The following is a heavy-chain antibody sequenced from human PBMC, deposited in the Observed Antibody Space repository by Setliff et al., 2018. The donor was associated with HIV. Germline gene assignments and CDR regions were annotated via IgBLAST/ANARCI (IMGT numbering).Heavy chain of an antibody. V-gene: IGHV4-39*01. CDR2: IYYSGST. D-gene: IGHD2-15*01. J-gene: IGHJ4*02. CDR3: ATLLGYCSGGSCYSRD. Sequence: SETLSLTCTVSGGSISSSSYYWGWIRQPPGKGLEGIGSIYYSGSTYYNPSLKSRVTISVDTSKNQFSLKLSSVTAADTAVYYCATLLGYCSGGSCYSRDWGQGTLVTVSS. CDR1: GGSISSSSYY.